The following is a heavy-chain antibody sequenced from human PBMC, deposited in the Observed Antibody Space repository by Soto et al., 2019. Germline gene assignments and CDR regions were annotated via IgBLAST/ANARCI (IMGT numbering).Heavy chain of an antibody. D-gene: IGHD6-6*01. J-gene: IGHJ4*02. V-gene: IGHV3-30*18. Sequence: VGSLRLSCAASGFTFSSYGMHWVRQAPGKGLEWVAVISYDGSNKYYADSVKGRFTISRDNSKNTLYLQMNSLRAEDTAVYYCAKDVAARLDYWGQGTLVTVSS. CDR3: AKDVAARLDY. CDR2: ISYDGSNK. CDR1: GFTFSSYG.